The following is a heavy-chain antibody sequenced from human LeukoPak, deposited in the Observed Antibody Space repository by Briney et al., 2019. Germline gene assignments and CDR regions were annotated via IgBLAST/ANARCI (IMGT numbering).Heavy chain of an antibody. V-gene: IGHV3-23*01. Sequence: GGSLRLSCAASGFTFSSYAMSWVRQAPGKGLEWVSTISGSGGSTYNADSVKGRFTISRDNSKNTLYLQMNSLRAEDTALYYCARDLRASIAARPAYWGQGTLVTVSS. CDR3: ARDLRASIAARPAY. CDR2: ISGSGGST. J-gene: IGHJ4*02. D-gene: IGHD6-6*01. CDR1: GFTFSSYA.